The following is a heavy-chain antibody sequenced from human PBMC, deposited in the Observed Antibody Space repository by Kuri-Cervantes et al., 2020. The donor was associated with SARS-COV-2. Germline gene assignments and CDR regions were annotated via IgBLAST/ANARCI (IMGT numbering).Heavy chain of an antibody. CDR1: GYTLTELP. CDR2: SDPEDGET. Sequence: ASVKVSCKVSGYTLTELPMHWVRQAPGKGLEWMGGSDPEDGETIYAQKFQGRVTMTEDTSTDTAYMELSSLRSEDTAVYYCATDHIAAAGLFDYWGQGTLVTVSS. D-gene: IGHD6-13*01. V-gene: IGHV1-24*01. J-gene: IGHJ4*02. CDR3: ATDHIAAAGLFDY.